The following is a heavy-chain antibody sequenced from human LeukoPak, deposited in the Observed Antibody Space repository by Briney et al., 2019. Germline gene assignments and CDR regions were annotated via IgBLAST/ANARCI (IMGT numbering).Heavy chain of an antibody. CDR3: ARPDCSSTSCLNAFDI. CDR2: INPNSGGT. CDR1: GYTFTGYY. J-gene: IGHJ3*02. D-gene: IGHD2-2*01. V-gene: IGHV1-2*06. Sequence: GASVKVSCKASGYTFTGYYMHWVRQAPGQGLEWMGRINPNSGGTNYAQNSQGRVTMTRDTSISTAYMDLSRLTSDDTAVYYCARPDCSSTSCLNAFDIWGQGTMVTVSS.